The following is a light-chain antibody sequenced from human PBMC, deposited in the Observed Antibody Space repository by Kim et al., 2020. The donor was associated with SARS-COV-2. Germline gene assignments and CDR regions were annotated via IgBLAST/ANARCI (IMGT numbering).Light chain of an antibody. Sequence: VSPGEIASRPCRASQSVRSNLAGYQQKPGQAPRLLIYGASTRATGIPARFSGSGSGTEFTLTISSLQSEDFAVYYCQQYNNWPPLTCGGGTKLEI. V-gene: IGKV3-15*01. CDR1: QSVRSN. J-gene: IGKJ4*01. CDR2: GAS. CDR3: QQYNNWPPLT.